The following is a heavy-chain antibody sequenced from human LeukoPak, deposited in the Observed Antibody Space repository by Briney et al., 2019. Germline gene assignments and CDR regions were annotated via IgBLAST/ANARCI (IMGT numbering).Heavy chain of an antibody. CDR3: IRGGYSDTYAGDY. V-gene: IGHV3-74*03. D-gene: IGHD3-22*01. J-gene: IGHJ4*02. Sequence: GGSLRLSCAASGFALTNHWMHWVRQAPGKGLVWVSHINGDGSRIKYADSVKGRFTISRDNGKNTLYLQMTSLRAEDTAVYYCIRGGYSDTYAGDYWGQGALVAVSS. CDR1: GFALTNHW. CDR2: INGDGSRI.